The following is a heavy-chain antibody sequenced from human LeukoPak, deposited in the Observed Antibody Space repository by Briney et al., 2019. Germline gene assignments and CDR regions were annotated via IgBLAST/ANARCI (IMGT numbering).Heavy chain of an antibody. CDR2: ISGSGGST. J-gene: IGHJ4*02. CDR1: GFTFSSYA. CDR3: AKDLGPYVAPFDY. V-gene: IGHV3-23*01. D-gene: IGHD2-15*01. Sequence: GGSLRLSCAASGFTFSSYAMSWVRQAPGKGLEWVSAISGSGGSTYYADSVRGRFTISRDNSKNTLYLQMNSLRAEDTAVYYCAKDLGPYVAPFDYWGQGTLVTVSS.